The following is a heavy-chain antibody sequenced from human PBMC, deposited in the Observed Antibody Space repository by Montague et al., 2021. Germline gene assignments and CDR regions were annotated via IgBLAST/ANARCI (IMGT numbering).Heavy chain of an antibody. CDR2: MYYSGST. CDR3: ARGRLATGDFDY. CDR1: GDSLSSVGYS. Sequence: TLSLTCTVSGDSLSSVGYSWTWIRQHPGKGLEWIGSMYYSGSTYSNPSLKSRVTISGDTSKNHFSLRLTSVTAADTAVYYCARGRLATGDFDYWGQGTLVTVSS. V-gene: IGHV4-31*03. J-gene: IGHJ4*02. D-gene: IGHD6-13*01.